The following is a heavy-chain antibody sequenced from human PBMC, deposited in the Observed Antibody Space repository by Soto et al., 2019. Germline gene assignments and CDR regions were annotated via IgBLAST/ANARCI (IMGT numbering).Heavy chain of an antibody. V-gene: IGHV1-2*02. Sequence: EASVKVSCKASGYPFTDYYMHWVRQAPGQGLEWMGWINPDSGGTNYAQKFQGRVTVTRDTSISTAYMDLSSLRSDDTAVYYCARHRVVGTAPPFYYYGVDVWGQGTTVTVSS. CDR2: INPDSGGT. CDR3: ARHRVVGTAPPFYYYGVDV. D-gene: IGHD2-21*02. CDR1: GYPFTDYY. J-gene: IGHJ6*02.